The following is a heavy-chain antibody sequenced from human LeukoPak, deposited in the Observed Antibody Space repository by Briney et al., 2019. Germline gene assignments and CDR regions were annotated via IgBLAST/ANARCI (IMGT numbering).Heavy chain of an antibody. CDR3: ARVLGKYCSSTSCHLDY. CDR1: GGSFSDYY. CDR2: INHSGST. D-gene: IGHD2-2*01. Sequence: SETLSLTCAVYGGSFSDYYWSWIRQPPGKGLEWIGEINHSGSTNYNPSLKSRVTISVDTSKNQFSLKLSSVTAADTAVYYCARVLGKYCSSTSCHLDYWGQGTLVTVSS. V-gene: IGHV4-34*01. J-gene: IGHJ4*02.